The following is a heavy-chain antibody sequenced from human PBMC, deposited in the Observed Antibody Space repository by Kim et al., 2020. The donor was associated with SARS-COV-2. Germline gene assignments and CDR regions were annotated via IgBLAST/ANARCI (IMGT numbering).Heavy chain of an antibody. CDR3: ARGFTGYVS. CDR2: GSS. D-gene: IGHD5-12*01. J-gene: IGHJ4*02. V-gene: IGHV4-59*09. Sequence: GSSDYNPSLKGRVAMSVDPSRNQFSLRLTSVTSADTAVYFCARGFTGYVSWGQGTLVTVSS.